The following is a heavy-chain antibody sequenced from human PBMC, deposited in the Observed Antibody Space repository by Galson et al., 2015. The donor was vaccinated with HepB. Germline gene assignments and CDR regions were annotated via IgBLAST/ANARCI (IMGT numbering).Heavy chain of an antibody. Sequence: TLSLTCTVSGGSISSGSYYWSWIRQPAGKGLEWIGRIYTSGSTNYNPSLKSRVTMSVDTSKNQFSLKLSSVTAADTAVYYCARAHVGATADTFDIWGQGTMVTVSS. CDR2: IYTSGST. D-gene: IGHD1-26*01. J-gene: IGHJ3*02. V-gene: IGHV4-61*02. CDR3: ARAHVGATADTFDI. CDR1: GGSISSGSYY.